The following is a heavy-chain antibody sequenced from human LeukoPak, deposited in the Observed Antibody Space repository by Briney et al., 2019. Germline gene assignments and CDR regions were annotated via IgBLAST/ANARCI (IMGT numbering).Heavy chain of an antibody. CDR2: INHSGST. V-gene: IGHV4-34*01. D-gene: IGHD4/OR15-4a*01. Sequence: PSETLSLTCAVYGGSFSGYYWSWIRQPPGKGLEWIGEINHSGSTNYNPSLKSRVTISVDTSKNQFSLKLSSVTAADTAVYYCARAPIGAKSHDAFDIWGQGTMVTVSS. CDR3: ARAPIGAKSHDAFDI. CDR1: GGSFSGYY. J-gene: IGHJ3*02.